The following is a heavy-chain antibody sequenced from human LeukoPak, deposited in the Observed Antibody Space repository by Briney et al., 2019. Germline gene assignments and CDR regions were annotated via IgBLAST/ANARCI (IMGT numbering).Heavy chain of an antibody. CDR2: ISAYNGNT. CDR3: AREGDLYQLLGDENYYYYYYMDV. V-gene: IGHV1-18*01. Sequence: GASVKVSCKASGYTFTSYGISWVRQAPGQGLEWMGWISAYNGNTNYAQKLQGRVTMTTDTSTSTAYMELRSLRSDDTAVYYCAREGDLYQLLGDENYYYYYYMDVWGKGTTVTVSS. CDR1: GYTFTSYG. J-gene: IGHJ6*03. D-gene: IGHD2-2*01.